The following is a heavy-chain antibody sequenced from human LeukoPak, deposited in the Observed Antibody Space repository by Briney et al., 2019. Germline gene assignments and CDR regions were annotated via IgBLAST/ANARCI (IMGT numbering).Heavy chain of an antibody. CDR3: ARASNNAGSTSFDY. CDR2: ISSSSSYI. CDR1: GFTFSSYS. D-gene: IGHD5/OR15-5a*01. V-gene: IGHV3-21*01. Sequence: GGSLRLSCAASGFTFSSYSMNWVRQAPGKGLEWVSSISSSSSYIYYADSVKGRFTISRDNAKNSLYLRMNSLRAEDTAVYYCARASNNAGSTSFDYWGQGTLVTVSS. J-gene: IGHJ4*02.